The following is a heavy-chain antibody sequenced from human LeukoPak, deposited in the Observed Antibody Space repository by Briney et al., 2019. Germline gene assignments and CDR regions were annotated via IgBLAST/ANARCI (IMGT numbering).Heavy chain of an antibody. CDR3: ACREIWEQWDY. Sequence: GGSLRLSCAASGFTFSSYSMNWVRQAPGKGLEWVSSISSSSSYIYYADSAKGRFTISRDNAKNSLYLQMNSLRAEDTAVYYCACREIWEQWDYWGQGTLVTVSS. CDR1: GFTFSSYS. CDR2: ISSSSSYI. D-gene: IGHD6-19*01. V-gene: IGHV3-21*01. J-gene: IGHJ4*02.